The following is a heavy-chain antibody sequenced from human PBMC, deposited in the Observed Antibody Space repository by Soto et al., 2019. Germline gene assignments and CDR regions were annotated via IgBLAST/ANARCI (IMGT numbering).Heavy chain of an antibody. V-gene: IGHV5-51*01. CDR2: VFPGDSDT. CDR3: ARVYSTATICEPLFDP. CDR1: GYNFTNYW. Sequence: PGEPLKISCEVTGYNFTNYWDAWVRQMPGKVLEWMGIVFPGDSDTRYSPSFQGQVTISVDNSISNAYLQWSSLKASDTAMYYCARVYSTATICEPLFDPLTQGSLVIVCS. D-gene: IGHD2-8*02. J-gene: IGHJ5*02.